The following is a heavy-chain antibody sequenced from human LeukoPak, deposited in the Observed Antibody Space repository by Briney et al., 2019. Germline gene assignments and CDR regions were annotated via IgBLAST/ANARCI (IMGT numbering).Heavy chain of an antibody. D-gene: IGHD3-16*01. J-gene: IGHJ4*02. Sequence: KSSETLSLTCTVSGGSTSGYYWTWIRQPPGKGLEWVGYIYNGVSTNYNPSLKSRLTISADTSKNQSSLKLSSVTAADTAVYYCARRMGGAALVYFDYWGQGTLVTVSS. CDR3: ARRMGGAALVYFDY. CDR2: IYNGVST. V-gene: IGHV4-59*01. CDR1: GGSTSGYY.